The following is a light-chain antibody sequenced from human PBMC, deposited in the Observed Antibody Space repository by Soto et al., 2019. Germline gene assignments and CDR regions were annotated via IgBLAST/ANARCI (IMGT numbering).Light chain of an antibody. CDR2: SNN. CDR3: AAWDDSLSGVV. J-gene: IGLJ2*01. V-gene: IGLV1-47*01. Sequence: QSVLTQPPSASGTPGQRVTISCSGSTSSIGSNYVYWYQQLPGTAPKLLIYSNNQRPSGVPDRFSGSKSGTSASLAISGLRSEDEADYHCAAWDDSLSGVVFGGGTKVTLL. CDR1: TSSIGSNY.